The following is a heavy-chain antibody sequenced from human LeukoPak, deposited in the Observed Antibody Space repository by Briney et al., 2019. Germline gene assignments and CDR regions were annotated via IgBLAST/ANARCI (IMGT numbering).Heavy chain of an antibody. V-gene: IGHV3-23*01. J-gene: IGHJ4*02. D-gene: IGHD1-26*01. CDR3: AKGEYSGTYYATYFDY. Sequence: GGSLRLSCAASGFTFNNYGVNWVRQAPGKGLEWVSSISGSGGTTDYADSVKGRFIISRDNSKNTLHLQMNSLRAEDTAVYYCAKGEYSGTYYATYFDYWGQGVLVTVSS. CDR2: ISGSGGTT. CDR1: GFTFNNYG.